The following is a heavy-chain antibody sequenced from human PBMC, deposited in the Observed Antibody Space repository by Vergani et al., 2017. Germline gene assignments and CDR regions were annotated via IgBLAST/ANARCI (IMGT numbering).Heavy chain of an antibody. J-gene: IGHJ6*03. D-gene: IGHD3-3*01. V-gene: IGHV4-59*01. Sequence: QVQLQESGPGLVKPSETLSLTCTVSGGSISSYYWSWIRQPPGKGLEWIGYIYYSGSTNYNPSLKSRVTISVDTSKNQFSLKLSSVTAADTAVYYCAREARYYDFWSGPPVPNYIDVWGKGTTVTVSS. CDR1: GGSISSYY. CDR3: AREARYYDFWSGPPVPNYIDV. CDR2: IYYSGST.